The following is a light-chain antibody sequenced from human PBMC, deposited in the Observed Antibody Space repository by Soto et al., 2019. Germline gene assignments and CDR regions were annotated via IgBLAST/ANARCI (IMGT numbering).Light chain of an antibody. V-gene: IGKV1-12*01. CDR2: AAS. CDR1: QVIGSW. J-gene: IGKJ1*01. CDR3: QQANRFPWT. Sequence: DIQMTQAPSYVSASVGDRVTITCRASQVIGSWLAWYQQKPGKAPKLLIYAASRLHSGVPSSFSGSGSGTDFTLTISSLQPEDSATDYCQQANRFPWTFGQGTKVDIK.